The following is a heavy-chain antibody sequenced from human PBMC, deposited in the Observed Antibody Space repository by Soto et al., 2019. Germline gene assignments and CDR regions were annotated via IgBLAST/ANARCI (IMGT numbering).Heavy chain of an antibody. Sequence: SSETLSLTCAVYGGSFSGYYWSWIRQPPGKGLEWIGEISHSGSTNYNPSLKSRVTISVDTSKNQFSLKLSSVTAADTAVYYCARGGVEYYDFWSGSNYYYYYGMDVWGQGTTVTVS. CDR3: ARGGVEYYDFWSGSNYYYYYGMDV. J-gene: IGHJ6*02. V-gene: IGHV4-34*01. CDR1: GGSFSGYY. CDR2: ISHSGST. D-gene: IGHD3-3*01.